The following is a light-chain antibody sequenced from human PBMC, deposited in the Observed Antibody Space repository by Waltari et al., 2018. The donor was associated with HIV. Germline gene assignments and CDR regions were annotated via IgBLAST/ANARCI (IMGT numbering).Light chain of an antibody. CDR2: GAS. CDR3: QQRSNWPALT. V-gene: IGKV3-15*01. Sequence: EIVMTQSPATLSVSPGERATLSCRASQSVSSNLAWYQQKPGQAPRLLIYGASTRTTGIAPRFSGSGSETEFTLTINSLQSEDFAVYYCQQRSNWPALTFGGGTKVEIK. CDR1: QSVSSN. J-gene: IGKJ4*01.